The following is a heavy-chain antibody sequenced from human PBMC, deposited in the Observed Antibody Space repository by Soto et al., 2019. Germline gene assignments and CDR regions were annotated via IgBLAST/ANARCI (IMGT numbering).Heavy chain of an antibody. V-gene: IGHV4-31*03. D-gene: IGHD6-19*01. CDR1: GGSISSGGYY. CDR2: IYYSGST. J-gene: IGHJ6*02. Sequence: TLSLTCTVSGGSISSGGYYWSWIRQHPGKGLEWIGYIYYSGSTYYNPSLQSRVTISVDTSKNQFSLKLSSVTAADTAVYYCANIAVAGNYYYYGMDVWGQGTTVTVSS. CDR3: ANIAVAGNYYYYGMDV.